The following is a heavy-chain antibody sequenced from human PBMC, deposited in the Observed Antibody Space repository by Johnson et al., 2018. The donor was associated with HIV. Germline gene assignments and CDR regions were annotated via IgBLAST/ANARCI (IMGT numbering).Heavy chain of an antibody. J-gene: IGHJ3*02. V-gene: IGHV3-23*04. Sequence: VQLVESRGGLVHPGGSLRLSCGASGFTFSSYGMTWVRQAPGKGLEWVSGISGSGTSTYYADSVQGRFTLFRDNSRNTLYLQMNSLRVDDTAVYYCAKGPAAVFGLVADIWGQGTKVTVSS. CDR1: GFTFSSYG. CDR2: ISGSGTST. CDR3: AKGPAAVFGLVADI. D-gene: IGHD3/OR15-3a*01.